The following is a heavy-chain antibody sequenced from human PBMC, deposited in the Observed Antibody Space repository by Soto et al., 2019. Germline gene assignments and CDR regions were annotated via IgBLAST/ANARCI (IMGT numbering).Heavy chain of an antibody. J-gene: IGHJ4*02. CDR1: GFSLSNARMG. CDR3: ARKTITMVRGVIFDY. D-gene: IGHD3-10*01. CDR2: IFSNDEK. V-gene: IGHV2-26*01. Sequence: SGPTLVNPTETLTLTCTVSGFSLSNARMGVSWIRQPPGKALEWLAHIFSNDEKSYSTSLKSRLTISKDTSKSQVVLTMTNMDPVDTATYYCARKTITMVRGVIFDYWGQGTLVTVSS.